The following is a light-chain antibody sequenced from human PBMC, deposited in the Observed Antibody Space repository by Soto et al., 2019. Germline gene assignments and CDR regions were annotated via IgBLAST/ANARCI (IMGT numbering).Light chain of an antibody. V-gene: IGKV1-5*01. CDR3: QQYKVYPYT. J-gene: IGKJ2*01. CDR2: DVS. Sequence: DIQLTQSPSTLSASIGDRVTLTCRARQSLTGRLAWYQQKPGRPPKLLIYDVSILESGDPSRFSGSESGKDFTLNISSLRPDDFATFYCQQYKVYPYTFGQGTRLDI. CDR1: QSLTGR.